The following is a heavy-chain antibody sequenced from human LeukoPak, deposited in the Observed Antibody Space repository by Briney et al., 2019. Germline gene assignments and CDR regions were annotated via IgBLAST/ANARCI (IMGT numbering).Heavy chain of an antibody. V-gene: IGHV3-11*06. J-gene: IGHJ4*02. CDR1: GLTFSDYY. CDR2: ISTSSSYT. CDR3: ARSPRIGELLDY. Sequence: PGGSLRLSCAASGLTFSDYYMSWIRQAPGKGLEWVSYISTSSSYTNYADSVKGRFTISRDNAKNSLYLQMNSLRAEDTAVYYCARSPRIGELLDYWGQGTLVTVSS. D-gene: IGHD3-10*01.